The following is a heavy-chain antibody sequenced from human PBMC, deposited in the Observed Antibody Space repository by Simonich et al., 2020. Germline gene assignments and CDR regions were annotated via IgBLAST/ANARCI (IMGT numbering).Heavy chain of an antibody. Sequence: GGGVVQPGRSLRLSCAASGFTFSSCAMHWVRQAPGKGLEWVAVISYDGSNKYYADSVKGRFTISRDNSKNTLYLQMNSLRAEDTAVYYCARDLGSSYYFDYWGQGTLVTVSS. CDR2: ISYDGSNK. CDR1: GFTFSSCA. CDR3: ARDLGSSYYFDY. D-gene: IGHD6-6*01. J-gene: IGHJ4*02. V-gene: IGHV3-30*07.